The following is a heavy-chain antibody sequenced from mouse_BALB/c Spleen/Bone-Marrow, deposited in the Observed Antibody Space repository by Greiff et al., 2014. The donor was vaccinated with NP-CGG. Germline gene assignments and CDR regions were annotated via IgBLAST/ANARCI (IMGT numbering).Heavy chain of an antibody. CDR1: GFSLTSYG. J-gene: IGHJ4*01. Sequence: VQLQQSGPSLVQPSQSLSITCTVSGFSLTSYGVHWVRQSPGKGLEWLGVIWRGGSTDYNAAFMSRLSITKDNSKNQVFFKMNSLQADDTAIYYCAKTAYYGNLYAMDYWGQGTSVTVSS. D-gene: IGHD2-10*01. CDR3: AKTAYYGNLYAMDY. CDR2: IWRGGST. V-gene: IGHV2-5-1*01.